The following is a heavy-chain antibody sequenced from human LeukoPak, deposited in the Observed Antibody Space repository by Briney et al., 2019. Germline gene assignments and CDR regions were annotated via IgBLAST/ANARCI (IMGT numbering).Heavy chain of an antibody. CDR3: AKDLPHDYGDYGNGMDV. CDR2: ISGSGGST. D-gene: IGHD4-17*01. Sequence: PGGSLRLSCAASGFTFSSYAMSWARQAPGKGLEWVSAISGSGGSTYYADSVKGRFTISRDNSKNTLYLQMNSLRAEDTAVYYCAKDLPHDYGDYGNGMDVWGQGTTVTVSS. J-gene: IGHJ6*02. CDR1: GFTFSSYA. V-gene: IGHV3-23*01.